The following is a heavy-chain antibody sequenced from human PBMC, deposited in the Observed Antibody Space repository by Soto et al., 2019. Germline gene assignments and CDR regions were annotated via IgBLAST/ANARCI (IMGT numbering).Heavy chain of an antibody. V-gene: IGHV1-18*04. CDR1: GYTFTSYG. Sequence: ASVKVSCKASGYTFTSYGISWVRQAPGQGLAWMGWISAYNGNTTYAQKLQGRVTMTADTSTSTAYMDLRCLRSDETAGQYRARVVRGRGWSNWFDPWGQGTRVTSPQ. D-gene: IGHD6-19*01. CDR2: ISAYNGNT. J-gene: IGHJ5*02. CDR3: ARVVRGRGWSNWFDP.